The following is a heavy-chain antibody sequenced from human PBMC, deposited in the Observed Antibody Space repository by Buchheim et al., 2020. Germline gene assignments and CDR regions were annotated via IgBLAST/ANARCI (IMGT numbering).Heavy chain of an antibody. CDR3: AKDSLGYYDSSGYNPRWYYYGMDV. D-gene: IGHD3-22*01. V-gene: IGHV3-30*02. CDR2: IRYDGSNK. Sequence: QVQLVESGGGVVQPGRSLRLSCAASGFTFSSYGIHWVRQAPGKGLEWVAFIRYDGSNKYYADSVKGRFNISRDNSKNTLYLQMNSLRAEDTAVYYCAKDSLGYYDSSGYNPRWYYYGMDVWGQGTT. J-gene: IGHJ6*02. CDR1: GFTFSSYG.